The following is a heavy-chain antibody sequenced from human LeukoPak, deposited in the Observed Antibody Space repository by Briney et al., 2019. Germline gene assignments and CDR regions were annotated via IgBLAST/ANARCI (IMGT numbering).Heavy chain of an antibody. Sequence: ASVKVSCKASGYTFTSYGISWVRQAPGQGLEWMGWISAYNGNTNYAQKLQGRVTMTTDTSTSTAYMELRSLRSEDTAVYYCARADYYDSSGYFRFGYWGQGTLVTVSS. CDR1: GYTFTSYG. J-gene: IGHJ4*02. CDR2: ISAYNGNT. D-gene: IGHD3-22*01. V-gene: IGHV1-18*01. CDR3: ARADYYDSSGYFRFGY.